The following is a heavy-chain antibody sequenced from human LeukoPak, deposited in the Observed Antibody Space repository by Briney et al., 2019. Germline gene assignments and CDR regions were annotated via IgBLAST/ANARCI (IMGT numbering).Heavy chain of an antibody. J-gene: IGHJ5*02. Sequence: PGGSLRLSCAAYGFTLSSYGVHWVRQAPGKGLEWVAFIRYDGSNKYYADSVKGRFTISRDNSKNTLYLQMNSLRAEDTAVYYCAKDYSKTSYYGSGTYYRPNWFDPWGQGTLVTVSS. D-gene: IGHD3-10*01. CDR3: AKDYSKTSYYGSGTYYRPNWFDP. V-gene: IGHV3-30*02. CDR2: IRYDGSNK. CDR1: GFTLSSYG.